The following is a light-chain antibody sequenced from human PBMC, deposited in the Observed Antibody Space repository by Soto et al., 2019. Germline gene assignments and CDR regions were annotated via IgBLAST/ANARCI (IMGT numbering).Light chain of an antibody. Sequence: EIVLTQSPGTLSLSPGEGATLSCRASQSVTSDFLAWYQQKPGHAPRLLIYAASSRATGIPDRFSGSGSGTDFTLTISSLEPEDFAVYYCHQYGYGPHTFGQGTKLEIK. CDR1: QSVTSDF. CDR3: HQYGYGPHT. V-gene: IGKV3-20*01. J-gene: IGKJ2*01. CDR2: AAS.